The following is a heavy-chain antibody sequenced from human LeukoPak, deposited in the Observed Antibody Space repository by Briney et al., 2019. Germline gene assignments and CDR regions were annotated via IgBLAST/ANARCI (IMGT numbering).Heavy chain of an antibody. D-gene: IGHD4-23*01. CDR3: ARVGKGYSQYYFDY. Sequence: GASVKVSCKASGYTFTDYYIHWVRQAPGQGLECMGWISPDSGVTNYAQKFQGRVTMTRDTPISTAYMELSRLTSDDTAVYYCARVGKGYSQYYFDYWGQGTLVTVSS. CDR1: GYTFTDYY. V-gene: IGHV1-2*02. CDR2: ISPDSGVT. J-gene: IGHJ4*02.